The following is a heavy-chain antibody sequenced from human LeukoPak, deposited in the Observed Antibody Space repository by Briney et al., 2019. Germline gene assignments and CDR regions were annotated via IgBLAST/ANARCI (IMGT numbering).Heavy chain of an antibody. CDR2: INHSGST. J-gene: IGHJ4*02. V-gene: IGHV4-34*01. CDR3: ARASSGWLSDY. CDR1: GGSFSGYY. D-gene: IGHD6-19*01. Sequence: SETLSLTCAVYGGSFSGYYWSWLRQPPGKGLEWIGEINHSGSTNYNPSLKSRVTISVDTSKNQFSLKLSSVTAADTAVYYCARASSGWLSDYWGQGTLVTVSS.